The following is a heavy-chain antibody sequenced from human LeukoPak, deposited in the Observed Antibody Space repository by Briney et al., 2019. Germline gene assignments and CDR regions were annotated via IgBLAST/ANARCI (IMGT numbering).Heavy chain of an antibody. V-gene: IGHV1-18*01. CDR3: ARVPKDYYDSSGSPPPYFDY. CDR2: ISAYNGNT. CDR1: GYTFTSYG. J-gene: IGHJ4*02. D-gene: IGHD3-22*01. Sequence: ASVKVSCKASGYTFTSYGISWVRQAPGQGLEWMGWISAYNGNTNYAQKLQGRVTMTTDTSTSTAYMELRSLRSDDTAVYYCARVPKDYYDSSGSPPPYFDYWGQGTLVTASS.